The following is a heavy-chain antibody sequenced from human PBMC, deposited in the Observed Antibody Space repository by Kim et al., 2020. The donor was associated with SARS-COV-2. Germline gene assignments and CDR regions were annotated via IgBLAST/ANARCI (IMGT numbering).Heavy chain of an antibody. Sequence: SETLSLTCTVSGGSISSSSYYWGWIRQPPGKGLEWIGSIYYSGSTYYNPSLKSRVTISVDTSKNQFSLKLSSVTAADTAVYYCARSYYDFWSGYAPPPWAYYYYGMDVWGQGTTVTVSS. CDR2: IYYSGST. J-gene: IGHJ6*02. CDR3: ARSYYDFWSGYAPPPWAYYYYGMDV. V-gene: IGHV4-39*01. D-gene: IGHD3-3*01. CDR1: GGSISSSSYY.